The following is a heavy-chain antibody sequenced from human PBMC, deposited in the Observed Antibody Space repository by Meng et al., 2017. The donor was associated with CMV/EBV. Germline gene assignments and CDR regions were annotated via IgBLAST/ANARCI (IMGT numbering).Heavy chain of an antibody. J-gene: IGHJ6*02. CDR1: GGSFSGYY. V-gene: IGHV4-34*01. D-gene: IGHD3-16*01. CDR3: ARGLPSGGIRLFDYYYGMDV. CDR2: INHSGST. Sequence: SETLSLTCAVYGGSFSGYYWSWIRQPPGEGLEWIGEINHSGSTNYNPSLKSRVTISVDTSKNQFSLKLSSVTAADTAVYYCARGLPSGGIRLFDYYYGMDVWGQGTTVTVSS.